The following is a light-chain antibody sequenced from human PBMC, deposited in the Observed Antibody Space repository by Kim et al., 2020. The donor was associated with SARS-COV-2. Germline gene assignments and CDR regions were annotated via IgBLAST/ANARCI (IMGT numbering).Light chain of an antibody. J-gene: IGLJ2*01. CDR1: SSDFDNYNF. V-gene: IGLV2-14*04. CDR2: DVT. Sequence: GQSIPFSCQGTSSDFDNYNFGSWYPQHPGKPPKLMIYDVTKRPSGVSNRFSGSKSGNTASLTISGLQVEDEADYYCSSYTTSSTVIFGGGTQLTVL. CDR3: SSYTTSSTVI.